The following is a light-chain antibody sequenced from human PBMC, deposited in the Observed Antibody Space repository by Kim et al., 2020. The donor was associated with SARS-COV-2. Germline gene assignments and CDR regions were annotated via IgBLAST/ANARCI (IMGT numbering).Light chain of an antibody. CDR1: QSIESW. CDR2: KAS. J-gene: IGKJ1*01. Sequence: DIQMTQSPSTPSASVGDRVTITCRASQSIESWLAWYQQKPGKAPKLLIYKASTLESGVPSRFSGSGSGTEFTLTISSLQPDDFATYYCQQYNSYPRTFGQGTKLEI. V-gene: IGKV1-5*03. CDR3: QQYNSYPRT.